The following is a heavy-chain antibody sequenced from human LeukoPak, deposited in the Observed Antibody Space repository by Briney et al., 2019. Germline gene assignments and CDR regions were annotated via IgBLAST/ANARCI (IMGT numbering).Heavy chain of an antibody. J-gene: IGHJ5*02. V-gene: IGHV3-7*01. Sequence: GGSLRLSCAASGFTFNGYWMTWVRQAPGKGLEWVANIMKDGGDKYYVDSVKGRFTISRDNPKNSLYLQMNSLRAEDTAVYYCARDGPLRPWGQGTLVTVSS. CDR1: GFTFNGYW. CDR2: IMKDGGDK. CDR3: ARDGPLRP.